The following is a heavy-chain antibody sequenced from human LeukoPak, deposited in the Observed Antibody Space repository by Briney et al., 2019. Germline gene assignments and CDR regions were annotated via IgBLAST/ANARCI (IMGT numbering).Heavy chain of an antibody. J-gene: IGHJ4*02. CDR3: ARGPQRYYYGSGSYSVL. Sequence: SETLSLTCAVYGGSFSGYYWSWIRQPPGKGLEWIGEINHSGSTNYNPSLKSRVTISVDTSKNQFSLKLSSVTAADTAVYYCARGPQRYYYGSGSYSVLWGQGTLVTVSS. CDR1: GGSFSGYY. D-gene: IGHD3-10*01. CDR2: INHSGST. V-gene: IGHV4-34*01.